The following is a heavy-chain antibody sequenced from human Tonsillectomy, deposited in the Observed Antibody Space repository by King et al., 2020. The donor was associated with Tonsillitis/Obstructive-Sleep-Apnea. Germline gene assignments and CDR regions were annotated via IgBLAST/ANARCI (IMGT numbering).Heavy chain of an antibody. D-gene: IGHD6-6*01. CDR1: GFTVSSNY. Sequence: EVQLVESGGGLVQPGGSLRLSCAASGFTVSSNYMSWVRQAPGKGLDWVSVIYGGGSTYYADSVKGRFTISRDNSKNTLYLQMNSLRAEDTAVYYCARENFEYSSSGPRWFDPWGQGTLVTVSS. V-gene: IGHV3-66*01. J-gene: IGHJ5*02. CDR3: ARENFEYSSSGPRWFDP. CDR2: IYGGGST.